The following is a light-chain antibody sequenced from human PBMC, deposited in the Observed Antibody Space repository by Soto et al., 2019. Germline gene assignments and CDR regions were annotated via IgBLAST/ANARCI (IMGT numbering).Light chain of an antibody. CDR2: LGS. CDR1: HILLHSNGYKY. J-gene: IGKJ1*01. Sequence: EIVMTQSPLSLPVTPGEPASISCIAIHILLHSNGYKYLDWYLQKPGQSPQLLIYLGSNRASGVPDRFSGSGSGTEFTLTISSLHPDDFATYYCQHYNSYSEAFGQGTKVAIK. V-gene: IGKV2-28*01. CDR3: QHYNSYSEA.